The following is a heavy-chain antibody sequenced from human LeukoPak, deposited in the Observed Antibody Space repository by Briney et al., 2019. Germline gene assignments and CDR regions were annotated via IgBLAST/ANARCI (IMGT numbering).Heavy chain of an antibody. CDR1: VGSISCYY. CDR2: ISYSGST. J-gene: IGHJ4*02. V-gene: IGHV4-59*01. Sequence: SETLFLTFSVPVGSISCYYWSSIRQPPGKGLEWIGYISYSGSTNYNPSLKSRVTISVDTSKKQFSLNLRSVTAADTAVYYCASPNRGYWGQGILVTVSS. CDR3: ASPNRGY. D-gene: IGHD3-10*01.